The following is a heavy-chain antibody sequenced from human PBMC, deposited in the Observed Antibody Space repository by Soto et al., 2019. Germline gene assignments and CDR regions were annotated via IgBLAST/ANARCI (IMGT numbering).Heavy chain of an antibody. CDR2: FDPEDGET. CDR1: GYTLTELS. D-gene: IGHD3-10*01. V-gene: IGHV1-24*01. J-gene: IGHJ4*02. Sequence: ASVKVSCKVSGYTLTELSMHWVRQAPGKGLEWMGGFDPEDGETIYAQKFQGRVTMTEDTSTDTAYMELSSLRSEDTAVYYCAITYGSGSYYNGFDYWGQGTLVTVSS. CDR3: AITYGSGSYYNGFDY.